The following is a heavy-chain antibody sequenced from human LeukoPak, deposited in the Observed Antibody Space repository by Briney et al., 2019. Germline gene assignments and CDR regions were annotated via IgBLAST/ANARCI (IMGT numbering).Heavy chain of an antibody. CDR3: ARGPPYSSGWYFDY. Sequence: SETLSLTCTVSGGSISSYYWSWIRQPPGKGLEWIGYIYYSGSTNYNPSLKSRVTISVDTSKNQFSLKLSSVTAADTAVYYCARGPPYSSGWYFDYWGQGTLVTVSS. J-gene: IGHJ4*02. D-gene: IGHD6-19*01. CDR1: GGSISSYY. CDR2: IYYSGST. V-gene: IGHV4-59*12.